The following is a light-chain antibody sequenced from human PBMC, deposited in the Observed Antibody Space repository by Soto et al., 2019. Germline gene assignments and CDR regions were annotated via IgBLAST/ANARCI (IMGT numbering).Light chain of an antibody. Sequence: EFVLTQSPGTLSLSPGERATLSCRASQIVSSSYLAWYQQKPGQAPRLLIYGASSRATGIPDRFSGSGSGTDFTLTISRLEPEDFAVYYCQQYGSSPFTFGPGTKVDIK. J-gene: IGKJ3*01. V-gene: IGKV3-20*01. CDR2: GAS. CDR1: QIVSSSY. CDR3: QQYGSSPFT.